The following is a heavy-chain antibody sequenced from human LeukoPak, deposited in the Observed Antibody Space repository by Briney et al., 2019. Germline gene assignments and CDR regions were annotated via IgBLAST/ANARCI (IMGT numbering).Heavy chain of an antibody. CDR3: ARGPAPGLGVFSPDY. Sequence: GASVKVSCKASGYTFTGYYMHWVRQAPGQGLEWMGWINPNSVGTNYAQKFQGRVTMTRDTSISTAYMELSRLRSDDTAVYYCARGPAPGLGVFSPDYWGQGTLVTVSS. CDR1: GYTFTGYY. J-gene: IGHJ4*02. CDR2: INPNSVGT. D-gene: IGHD2-2*01. V-gene: IGHV1-2*02.